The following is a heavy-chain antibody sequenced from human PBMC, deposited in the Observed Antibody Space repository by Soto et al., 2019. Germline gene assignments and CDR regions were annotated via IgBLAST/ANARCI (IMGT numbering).Heavy chain of an antibody. V-gene: IGHV1-46*03. CDR1: GYTFTSYY. CDR3: ARASGYCSSTSCYVGSPYYYMDV. J-gene: IGHJ6*03. CDR2: INPSGGST. Sequence: ASVKVSCKASGYTFTSYYMHWVRQAPGQGLEWMGIINPSGGSTSYAQKLQGRVNMTRDTSTSTVYMKLSSLRSEDTAVYYCARASGYCSSTSCYVGSPYYYMDVWGKGTTVTVSS. D-gene: IGHD2-2*03.